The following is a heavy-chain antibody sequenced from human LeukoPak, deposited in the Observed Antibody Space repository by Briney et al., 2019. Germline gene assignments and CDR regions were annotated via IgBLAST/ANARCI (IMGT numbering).Heavy chain of an antibody. Sequence: SETLSLTCTVSGGSISSSSYYWGWIRQPPGKGLEWIGSIYYSGSTYYNPSLKSRVTISVDTSKNQFSLKLSSVTAADTAVYYCARAMSGCSGGSCYLYYYYYGMDVWGQGTTVTVSS. V-gene: IGHV4-39*07. CDR3: ARAMSGCSGGSCYLYYYYYGMDV. CDR2: IYYSGST. CDR1: GGSISSSSYY. J-gene: IGHJ6*02. D-gene: IGHD2-15*01.